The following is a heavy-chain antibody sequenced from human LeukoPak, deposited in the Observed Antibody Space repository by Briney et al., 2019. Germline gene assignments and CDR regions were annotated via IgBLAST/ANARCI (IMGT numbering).Heavy chain of an antibody. CDR1: GFTFRSYG. CDR2: IYSGGST. CDR3: ASNAGD. J-gene: IGHJ4*02. V-gene: IGHV3-53*01. D-gene: IGHD1-26*01. Sequence: GGSLRLSCAASGFTFRSYGMHWVRQAPGKGLEWVSVIYSGGSTYYADSVKGRFTISRDNSKNTLYLQMNSLRAEDTAVYYCASNAGDWGQGTLVTVSS.